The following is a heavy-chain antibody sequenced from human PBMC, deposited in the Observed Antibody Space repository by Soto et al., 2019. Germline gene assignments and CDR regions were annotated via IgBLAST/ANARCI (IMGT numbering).Heavy chain of an antibody. J-gene: IGHJ6*02. CDR2: INPSGGST. D-gene: IGHD6-13*01. CDR3: AQGGSAAAGPTVYYYGMDV. V-gene: IGHV1-46*01. Sequence: ASVKVSCMASGYTFTSYYMHWVRQAPGQGLEWMGIINPSGGSTSYAQKFQGRVTMTRDTSTSTVYMELSSLRSEDTAVYYCAQGGSAAAGPTVYYYGMDVWGQGTTVTVSS. CDR1: GYTFTSYY.